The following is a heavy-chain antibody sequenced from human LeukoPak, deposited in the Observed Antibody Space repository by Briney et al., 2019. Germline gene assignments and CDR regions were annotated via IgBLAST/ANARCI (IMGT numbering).Heavy chain of an antibody. CDR3: ARSDVVAAAGIDY. V-gene: IGHV4-34*01. CDR2: INHSGST. D-gene: IGHD6-13*01. J-gene: IGHJ4*02. Sequence: PSETLSLTCAVYGGSFSGYYCSWIRQPPGKGLEWIGEINHSGSTNYNPSLKSRVTISVDTSKNQFSLTLSSVTAADTAVYYCARSDVVAAAGIDYWGQGTLVTVSS. CDR1: GGSFSGYY.